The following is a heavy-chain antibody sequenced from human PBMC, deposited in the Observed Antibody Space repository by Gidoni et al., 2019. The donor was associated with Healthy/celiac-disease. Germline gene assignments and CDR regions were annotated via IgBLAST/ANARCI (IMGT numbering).Heavy chain of an antibody. CDR2: ISSSSSYI. J-gene: IGHJ4*02. Sequence: EVQLVESGGGLVKPGGSLRLSCAASGFTFSSYSMNWVRQAPGKGLALGSSISSSSSYIYYADSVKGRFTISRDNAKNSLYLQMNSLRAEDTAVYYCARALPGIAVAGRGPFDYWGQGTLVTVSS. CDR3: ARALPGIAVAGRGPFDY. D-gene: IGHD6-19*01. V-gene: IGHV3-21*01. CDR1: GFTFSSYS.